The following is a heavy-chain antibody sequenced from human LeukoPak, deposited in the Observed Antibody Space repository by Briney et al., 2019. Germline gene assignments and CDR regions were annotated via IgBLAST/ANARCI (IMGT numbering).Heavy chain of an antibody. CDR3: ARAYYYDSSGPDY. CDR2: ISSSSSTI. V-gene: IGHV3-48*01. Sequence: PGGSLRLSCAASGFTFSSYSMNWVRQAPGKGLEWVSYISSSSSTIYYADSVKGRFTISRDNSKNTLYLQMNSLRAEDTAVYYCARAYYYDSSGPDYWGQGTLVTVSS. D-gene: IGHD3-22*01. CDR1: GFTFSSYS. J-gene: IGHJ4*02.